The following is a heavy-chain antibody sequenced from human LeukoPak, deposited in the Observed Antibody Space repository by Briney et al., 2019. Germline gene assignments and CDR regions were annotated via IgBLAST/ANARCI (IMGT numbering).Heavy chain of an antibody. V-gene: IGHV1-69*05. J-gene: IGHJ6*03. CDR2: LIPICGTA. CDR3: ARGIEVLGYEYYHYYMDV. CDR1: GGTFSNYS. Sequence: GASVTVSFKSSGGTFSNYSNSWVRQPPGQGLEWMGGLIPICGTANYAQKFRGRVTITTDEFTSTAYMELSSLRSEDTAVYYCARGIEVLGYEYYHYYMDVWGKGTTVTVSS. D-gene: IGHD6-19*01.